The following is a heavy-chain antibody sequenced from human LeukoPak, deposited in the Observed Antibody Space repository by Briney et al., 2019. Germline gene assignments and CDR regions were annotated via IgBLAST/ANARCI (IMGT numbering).Heavy chain of an antibody. D-gene: IGHD3-10*01. V-gene: IGHV3-30*02. CDR2: IRYDGSNK. J-gene: IGHJ5*02. CDR1: GFTFSSYG. Sequence: GGSLRLSCAASGFTFSSYGMHWVRQAPGKGLEWVALIRYDGSNKYYADSVKGRFTISRDNSKNTLYLQMNSLRTEDTAVYYCAKDYSKTSYYGSGTYYRPNWFDPWGQGTLVTVSS. CDR3: AKDYSKTSYYGSGTYYRPNWFDP.